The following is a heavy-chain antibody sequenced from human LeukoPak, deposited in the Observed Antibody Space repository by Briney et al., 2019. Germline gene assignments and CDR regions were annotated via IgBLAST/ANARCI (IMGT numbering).Heavy chain of an antibody. V-gene: IGHV3-21*01. J-gene: IGHJ6*03. CDR3: ARFAEVYYYVDV. CDR1: GFTFETYN. Sequence: GGSLRLSCVASGFTFETYNMNWVRQAPGKGLEWVASIRSYSSYIHYGDSVKGRFTISRDDAKKSVYLQMDSLRAEDMAVYYCARFAEVYYYVDVWGTGTTVTVSS. D-gene: IGHD2-21*01. CDR2: IRSYSSYI.